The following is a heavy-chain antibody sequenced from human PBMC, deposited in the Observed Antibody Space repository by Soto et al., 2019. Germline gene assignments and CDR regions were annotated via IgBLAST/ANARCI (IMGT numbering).Heavy chain of an antibody. Sequence: QVQLQESGPGLVKPSQTLSLSCTVSGGSISTGGDGDYWTWIRQRPEKGLEWIGYIYFTGTTYYNPSLQSRVTISVDTSKHQFSLKLPSVTAADTAVYYCARSAASFGGGWFDPWGQGTLVTVSS. V-gene: IGHV4-31*03. CDR3: ARSAASFGGGWFDP. CDR1: GGSISTGGDGDY. J-gene: IGHJ5*02. CDR2: IYFTGTT. D-gene: IGHD3-16*01.